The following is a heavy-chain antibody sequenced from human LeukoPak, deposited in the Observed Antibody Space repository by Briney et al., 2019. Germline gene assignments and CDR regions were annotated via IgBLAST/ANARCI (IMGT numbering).Heavy chain of an antibody. D-gene: IGHD1-26*01. CDR1: GYNFTELS. CDR2: FDPEDGET. Sequence: ASVKVSCKVSGYNFTELSMHWVRQAPGKGLEWMGGFDPEDGETIYAQKFQGWVTMTRDTSISTAYMELSRLRSDDTAVYYCARDGRGGSYGDYWGQGTLVTVSS. J-gene: IGHJ4*02. V-gene: IGHV1-24*01. CDR3: ARDGRGGSYGDY.